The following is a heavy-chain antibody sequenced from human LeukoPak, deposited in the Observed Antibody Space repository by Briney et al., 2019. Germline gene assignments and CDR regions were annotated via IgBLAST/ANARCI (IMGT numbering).Heavy chain of an antibody. CDR1: GGSISSYY. Sequence: SETLSLTCTVSGGSISSYYWSWIRQPPGKGLEWIGYIYYSGSTNYNPSLKSRVTISVDTSKNQFSLKLSSVTAADTAVYYCASQEVGSGYRPFDYWGQGTLVTVSS. CDR2: IYYSGST. D-gene: IGHD3-3*01. V-gene: IGHV4-59*08. J-gene: IGHJ4*02. CDR3: ASQEVGSGYRPFDY.